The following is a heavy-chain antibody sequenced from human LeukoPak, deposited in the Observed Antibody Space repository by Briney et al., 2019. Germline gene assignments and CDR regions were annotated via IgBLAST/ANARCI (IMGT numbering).Heavy chain of an antibody. J-gene: IGHJ4*02. CDR3: ARDMNYYDNTDPKYHFDY. CDR1: GYTFGTYG. Sequence: ASVKVSCKASGYTFGTYGISWVRQAPGQGLEWMGWISVYNGNTNYAPKLQGRVTMTTDTSTSTAYMELRSLRSDDTAVYYCARDMNYYDNTDPKYHFDYWGQGTLVTVSS. D-gene: IGHD3-22*01. CDR2: ISVYNGNT. V-gene: IGHV1-18*01.